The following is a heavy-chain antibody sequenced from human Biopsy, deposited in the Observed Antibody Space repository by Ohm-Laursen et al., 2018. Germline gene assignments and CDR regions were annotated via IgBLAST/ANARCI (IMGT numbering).Heavy chain of an antibody. V-gene: IGHV4-38-2*01. D-gene: IGHD6-19*01. CDR2: IFKDGNT. CDR3: ARVGSGWAPFDK. Sequence: TLSLTCAVSGYSISSDYRWGWIRQAPGKTLEWLGNIFKDGNTHYNPPLRSRLIISIDTSKNQFSLMKTSVSGADTAVYFCARVGSGWAPFDKWGPGTLVTVSS. CDR1: GYSISSDYR. J-gene: IGHJ4*02.